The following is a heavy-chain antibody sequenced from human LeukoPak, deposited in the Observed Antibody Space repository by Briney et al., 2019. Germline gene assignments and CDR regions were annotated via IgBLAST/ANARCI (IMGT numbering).Heavy chain of an antibody. J-gene: IGHJ4*02. CDR1: GDTFSVVY. CDR2: INANAGDT. V-gene: IGHV1-2*02. CDR3: AGEYYRGGRCNQAFEY. Sequence: ASVKVSCKTSGDTFSVVYMHGVRQAPGQGLEYMGWINANAGDTNSAQKFRGRVTLTRDTSISTAYMELSSLRSDDTAVYYCAGEYYRGGRCNQAFEYWGQGTLVTLSS. D-gene: IGHD2-15*01.